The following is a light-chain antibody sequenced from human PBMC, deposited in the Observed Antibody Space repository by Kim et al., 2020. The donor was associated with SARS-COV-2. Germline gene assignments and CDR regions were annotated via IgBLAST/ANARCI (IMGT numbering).Light chain of an antibody. CDR3: QAWDRSTWV. J-gene: IGLJ3*02. V-gene: IGLV3-1*01. Sequence: SYELTQPHSVSVSPGQTASITCSGDKLGDKYACWYQQKPGQSPVLGVYQDSKRPSGVPERFSGSNSGNTATLTISGTQAMDEADYYCQAWDRSTWVFGGG. CDR1: KLGDKY. CDR2: QDS.